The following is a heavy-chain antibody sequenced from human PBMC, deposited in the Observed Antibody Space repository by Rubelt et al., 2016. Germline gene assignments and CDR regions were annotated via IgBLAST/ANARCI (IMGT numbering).Heavy chain of an antibody. Sequence: EVQLLESGGGLVQPGGSLRLSCAASGFTFSSYAMSWVRQAPGKGLEWVSVIYSGGSTYYADSVKGRFTISRDNSKNTLFLQMNSLRAEDTAIYYCARDLGPRLGYTYGNYYYYAMDVWGLGTTVTVSS. CDR3: ARDLGPRLGYTYGNYYYYAMDV. CDR1: GFTFSSYA. J-gene: IGHJ6*02. V-gene: IGHV3-23*03. CDR2: IYSGGST. D-gene: IGHD5-18*01.